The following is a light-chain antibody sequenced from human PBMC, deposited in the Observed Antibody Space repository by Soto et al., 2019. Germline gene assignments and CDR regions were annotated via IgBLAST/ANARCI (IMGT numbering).Light chain of an antibody. CDR1: QSVSSY. CDR3: HQRSNWPIT. CDR2: DAS. Sequence: EIVLTQSPAILSLSPGERATLSCRASQSVSSYLAWYQQKPGQAPRLLIYDASNRATGIPARFSGSGSGTDFTLTISILEPEDFAVYYWHQRSNWPITFGQGTRLEI. J-gene: IGKJ5*01. V-gene: IGKV3-11*01.